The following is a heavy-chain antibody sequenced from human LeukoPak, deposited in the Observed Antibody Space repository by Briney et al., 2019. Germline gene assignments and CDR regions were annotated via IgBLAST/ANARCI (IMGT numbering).Heavy chain of an antibody. Sequence: PGGSLRLSCAASGFTFSSYAMSWVRQAPGKGLEWVSTISGSGSGGSTYYADSVKGRFTISRDNSKNTLYLQMNSLRAEDTAVYYCARDEELEVVAATLDYYYGMDVWGQGTTVTVSS. V-gene: IGHV3-23*01. CDR3: ARDEELEVVAATLDYYYGMDV. CDR1: GFTFSSYA. CDR2: ISGSGSGGST. J-gene: IGHJ6*02. D-gene: IGHD2-15*01.